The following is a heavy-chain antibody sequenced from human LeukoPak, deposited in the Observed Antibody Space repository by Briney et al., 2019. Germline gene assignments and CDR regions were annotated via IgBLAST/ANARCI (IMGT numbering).Heavy chain of an antibody. Sequence: ASVKVSCKASGYSFTSYYMHWVRQVPGQGLEWMGIINPSAGSTSYAQRFQGRVTMTRDMSTSTVYMELSSLRSEDTAVYYCARGLIAAVGGYYPGAFDIWGQGTMVIVSP. V-gene: IGHV1-46*01. J-gene: IGHJ3*02. D-gene: IGHD3-22*01. CDR3: ARGLIAAVGGYYPGAFDI. CDR2: INPSAGST. CDR1: GYSFTSYY.